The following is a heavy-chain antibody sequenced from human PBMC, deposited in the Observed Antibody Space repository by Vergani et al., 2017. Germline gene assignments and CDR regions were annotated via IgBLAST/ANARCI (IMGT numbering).Heavy chain of an antibody. Sequence: QVQLVQSGAEVKKPGSSVKVSCKASGGTFSSYTISWVRQAPGQGLEWMGRIIPILGIANYAQKFHGRVTITADKSTSTAYMELSSLRSEDTAVYYCAREVTAILLQPHFDYWGQGTLVTVSS. CDR2: IIPILGIA. V-gene: IGHV1-69*08. D-gene: IGHD2-21*02. CDR3: AREVTAILLQPHFDY. CDR1: GGTFSSYT. J-gene: IGHJ4*02.